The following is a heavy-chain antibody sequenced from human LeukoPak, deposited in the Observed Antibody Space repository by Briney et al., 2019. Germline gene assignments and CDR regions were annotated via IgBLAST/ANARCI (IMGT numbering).Heavy chain of an antibody. CDR3: AKDGSTSWHGYFQH. J-gene: IGHJ1*01. D-gene: IGHD2-2*01. Sequence: GKSLRLSCVASTFTSSRFPMHWVRQAPGKGLEWVAVTSDDGSDTYYPDSVKGRFTISRDNSKNTLYLQMNSLRPEDTAVYYCAKDGSTSWHGYFQHWGQGTLVTVSS. CDR2: TSDDGSDT. V-gene: IGHV3-30-3*01. CDR1: TFTSSRFP.